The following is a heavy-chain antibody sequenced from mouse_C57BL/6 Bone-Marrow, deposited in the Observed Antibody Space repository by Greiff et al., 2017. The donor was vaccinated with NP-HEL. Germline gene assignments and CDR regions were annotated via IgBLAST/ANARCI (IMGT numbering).Heavy chain of an antibody. CDR2: INPYNGDT. CDR3: ARSGIYYYGSSLYWYFDV. D-gene: IGHD1-1*01. Sequence: EVQLQQSGPELVKPGDSVKISCKASGYSFTGYFMNWVMQSHGKSLEWIGRINPYNGDTFYNQKFKGKATLTVDKSSSTAHMELRSLTSEDSAVYYCARSGIYYYGSSLYWYFDVWGTGTTVTVSS. V-gene: IGHV1-20*01. J-gene: IGHJ1*03. CDR1: GYSFTGYF.